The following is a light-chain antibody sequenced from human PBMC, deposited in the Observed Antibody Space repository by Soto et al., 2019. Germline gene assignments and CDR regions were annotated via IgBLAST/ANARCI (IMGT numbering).Light chain of an antibody. Sequence: DIVMTQTTLALPVTPGEPASISCGSSQSLLDSDDGNTYLDWYLQQLGQSPQLLIYAVSFHASGVPDRFSGSESGTDFTLKISRVEAEDVVVYYCMQRIEFPLTFGGGTTVEIK. V-gene: IGKV2-40*01. CDR2: AVS. CDR1: QSLLDSDDGNTY. CDR3: MQRIEFPLT. J-gene: IGKJ4*01.